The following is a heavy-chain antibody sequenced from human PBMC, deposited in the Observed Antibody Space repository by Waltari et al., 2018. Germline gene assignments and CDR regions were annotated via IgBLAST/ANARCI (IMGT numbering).Heavy chain of an antibody. D-gene: IGHD5-12*01. J-gene: IGHJ6*02. CDR2: IYISGST. Sequence: QVQLQESGPGLVKPSQTLSITCTVSGGSISSGNYYWNWIRQPAGKGLEWVGRIYISGSTNYNPSLKSRVMISLDTSKSLFSLKLNSVSAADTAVYFCAREVRVYSGYEEDYYYGMDVWGQGTTVTVSS. CDR1: GGSISSGNYY. CDR3: AREVRVYSGYEEDYYYGMDV. V-gene: IGHV4-61*02.